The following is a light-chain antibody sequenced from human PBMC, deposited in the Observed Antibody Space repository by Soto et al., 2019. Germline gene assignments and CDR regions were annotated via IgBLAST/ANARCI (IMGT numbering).Light chain of an antibody. CDR1: SSDIGDYNY. Sequence: QSALTQPASVSGSPGQSITISCTGTSSDIGDYNYVSWYQQHPGKAPKLIIYEVSNRPSGVSNRFSGSKSGNTASLTISGLQAEDEADYHCSSDTSSSTYVIFGGGTKVTVL. J-gene: IGLJ2*01. CDR2: EVS. V-gene: IGLV2-14*01. CDR3: SSDTSSSTYVI.